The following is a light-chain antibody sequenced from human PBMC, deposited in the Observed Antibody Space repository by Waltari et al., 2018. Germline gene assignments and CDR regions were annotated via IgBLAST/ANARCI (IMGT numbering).Light chain of an antibody. CDR2: EVN. CDR3: CSHSSSSTLVL. CDR1: TTDVGAYNF. V-gene: IGLV2-14*01. J-gene: IGLJ3*02. Sequence: QSALTQPASVSGSPGQSITLSCTGTTTDVGAYNFVSWYQQHPGEVPKLLIYEVNKRPSGVPDRFSGARSGNTASLTISGLLAEDEADYYCCSHSSSSTLVLFGGGTKVTVL.